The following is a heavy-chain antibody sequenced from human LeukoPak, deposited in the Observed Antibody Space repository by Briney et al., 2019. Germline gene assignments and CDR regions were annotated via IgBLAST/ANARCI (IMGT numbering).Heavy chain of an antibody. CDR3: AKEVATTRYGWFDP. D-gene: IGHD5-12*01. CDR2: TYYRSKWYN. V-gene: IGHV6-1*01. Sequence: SQTLSLTCAISGDSVSSNSAAWNWIRQSPSRCLEWLGRTYYRSKWYNDYAVSVKSRITINPDTSKNQFSLQLNSVTPEDTAVYYCAKEVATTRYGWFDPWGQGTLVTVSS. J-gene: IGHJ5*02. CDR1: GDSVSSNSAA.